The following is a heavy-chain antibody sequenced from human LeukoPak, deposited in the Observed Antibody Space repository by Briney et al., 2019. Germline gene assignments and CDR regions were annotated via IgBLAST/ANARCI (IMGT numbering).Heavy chain of an antibody. Sequence: SQTLSLTCTVSGGSISSGNYYWNWIRQPAGKGLEWIGLIYTSGSTYYNPSLKSRLTISLDTSKNQFSLKLGSVTAADTAVYYCARESDLWGRGTLVTVSS. CDR1: GGSISSGNYY. V-gene: IGHV4-61*02. CDR3: ARESDL. CDR2: IYTSGST. J-gene: IGHJ2*01.